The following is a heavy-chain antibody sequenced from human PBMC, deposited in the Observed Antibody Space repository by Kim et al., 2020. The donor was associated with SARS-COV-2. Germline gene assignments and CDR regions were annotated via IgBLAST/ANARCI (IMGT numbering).Heavy chain of an antibody. CDR1: PESADSITSRNYY. D-gene: IGHD3-10*01. CDR2: ISYSGAT. J-gene: IGHJ4*02. CDR3: ARGVFYYYSASAFDS. V-gene: IGHV4-39*02. Sequence: SQTLSLTCTVSPESADSITSRNYYWGWIRQPPGKGLEWIGSISYSGATYYNPSLESRVIISADTSKNQFSLKLSSVTAADTSVYYCARGVFYYYSASAFDSWVQGTLVTVSS.